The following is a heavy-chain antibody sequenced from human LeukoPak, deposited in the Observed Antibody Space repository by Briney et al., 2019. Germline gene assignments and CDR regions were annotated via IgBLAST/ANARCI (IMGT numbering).Heavy chain of an antibody. CDR2: IYYSGST. J-gene: IGHJ3*02. V-gene: IGHV4-39*07. CDR3: ARDVEEWSQWPHAFDI. D-gene: IGHD3-3*01. CDR1: GGSISSSSYY. Sequence: PSETLSLTCTVSGGSISSSSYYWGWIRQPPGKGLEWIGSIYYSGSTYYNPSLKSRVTISVDTSKNQFSLKLSSVTAADTAVYYCARDVEEWSQWPHAFDIWGQGTMVTVSS.